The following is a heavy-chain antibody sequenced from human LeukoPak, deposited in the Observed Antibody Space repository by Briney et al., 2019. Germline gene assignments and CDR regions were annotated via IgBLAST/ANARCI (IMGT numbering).Heavy chain of an antibody. CDR1: GGSISSSSYY. J-gene: IGHJ4*02. CDR2: IYYSGST. CDR3: ASINYETFDY. V-gene: IGHV4-39*01. Sequence: SETLSLTCTVSGGSISSSSYYWGWIRQPPGKGLEWIGSIYYSGSTYYNPSLKSRVTISVDTSKNQFSLKLSSVTAADTAVYYCASINYETFDYWGQGTLVTVSS. D-gene: IGHD3-3*01.